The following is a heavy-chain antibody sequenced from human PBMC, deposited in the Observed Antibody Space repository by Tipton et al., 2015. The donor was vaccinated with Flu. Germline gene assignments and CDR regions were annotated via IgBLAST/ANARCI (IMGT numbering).Heavy chain of an antibody. V-gene: IGHV3-53*01. Sequence: GSLRLSCAASGFTDSSNYMSWVRQAPGKGLEWVSVIYSGGSTYYADSVKGRFTISRDNSKNTLYLQINSLRAEDTAVYYCARVTYYYDSSGYYYGMDVWGQGTTVTVSS. D-gene: IGHD3-22*01. CDR1: GFTDSSNY. CDR2: IYSGGST. J-gene: IGHJ6*02. CDR3: ARVTYYYDSSGYYYGMDV.